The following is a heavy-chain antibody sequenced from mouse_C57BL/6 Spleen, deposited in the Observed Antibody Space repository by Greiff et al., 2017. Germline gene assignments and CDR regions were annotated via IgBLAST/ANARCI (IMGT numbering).Heavy chain of an antibody. CDR2: IYPGDGDT. CDR1: GYAFSSYW. Sequence: VQLQQSGAELVKPGASVKISCKASGYAFSSYWMNWVKQRPGKGLEWIGQIYPGDGDTNYNGKFKGKATLTADKSSSTAYMQLSSLTSEDSAVYFCARRGYYGSSLYYFDYWGQGTTLTVSS. D-gene: IGHD1-1*01. CDR3: ARRGYYGSSLYYFDY. J-gene: IGHJ2*01. V-gene: IGHV1-80*01.